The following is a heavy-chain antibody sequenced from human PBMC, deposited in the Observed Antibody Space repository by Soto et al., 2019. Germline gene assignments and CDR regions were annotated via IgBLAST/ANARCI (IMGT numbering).Heavy chain of an antibody. Sequence: QVQLQESGPGLVKPSETLSLTCTVSGGSVSSLGYQWSWIRLHPGKGLEWIGYFSYRGFDNFNPSLKGIVTLSVETSNHQFSRNLNSVPAADTAVYYCARGRRGSWDYWGQGSLVSVSS. CDR2: FSYRGFD. CDR3: ARGRRGSWDY. V-gene: IGHV4-61*08. CDR1: GGSVSSLGYQ. D-gene: IGHD3-10*01. J-gene: IGHJ4*02.